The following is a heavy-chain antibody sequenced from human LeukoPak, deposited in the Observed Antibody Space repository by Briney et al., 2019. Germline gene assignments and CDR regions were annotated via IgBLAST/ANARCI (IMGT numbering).Heavy chain of an antibody. D-gene: IGHD3-10*01. V-gene: IGHV1-69*04. CDR2: IIPILGIA. Sequence: SVKVSCTASGGTFSSYAISWVRQAPGQGLEWMGRIIPILGIANYAQKFQGRVTITADKSTSTAYMELSSLRSEDTAVYYCARSITMVRGPSDAFDIWGQGTMVTVSS. J-gene: IGHJ3*02. CDR3: ARSITMVRGPSDAFDI. CDR1: GGTFSSYA.